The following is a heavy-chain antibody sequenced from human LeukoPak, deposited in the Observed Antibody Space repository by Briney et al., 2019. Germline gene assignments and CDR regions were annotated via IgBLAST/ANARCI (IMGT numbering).Heavy chain of an antibody. D-gene: IGHD1-26*01. J-gene: IGHJ4*02. Sequence: PSETLSLTCAVSGGSISSSNWWSWVRQPPGKGLEWIGEIYHSGSTNYNPSLKSRVTISVDKSKNQFSLKLSSVTAADTAVYYCASGRGIVGATTSDLGSYYFDYWGQGTLVTVSS. CDR1: GGSISSSNW. CDR3: ASGRGIVGATTSDLGSYYFDY. V-gene: IGHV4-4*02. CDR2: IYHSGST.